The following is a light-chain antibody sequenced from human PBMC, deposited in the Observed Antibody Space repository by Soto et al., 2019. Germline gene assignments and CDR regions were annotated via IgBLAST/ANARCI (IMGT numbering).Light chain of an antibody. CDR2: GAS. Sequence: EIVMTQSPATLSVSPGERAALSCRASQSVSSNFDWYQQKPGQAPRLLIYGASTRATGIPARFSGSGSGTEFTLTIRSLQSEDFAVYYCQQYNNWPYTFGHGTKLEIK. V-gene: IGKV3-15*01. J-gene: IGKJ2*01. CDR1: QSVSSN. CDR3: QQYNNWPYT.